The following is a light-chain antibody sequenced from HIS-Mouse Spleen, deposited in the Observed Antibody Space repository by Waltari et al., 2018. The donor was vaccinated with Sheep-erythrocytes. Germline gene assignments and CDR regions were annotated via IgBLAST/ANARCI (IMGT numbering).Light chain of an antibody. CDR1: SSDVRGYNS. V-gene: IGLV2-8*01. CDR3: QAWDSSTEV. CDR2: EVS. J-gene: IGLJ2*01. Sequence: QSALTQPPSASGSPGQSVTISCTVTSSDVRGYNSVSWYQQHPGKAPKLMIFEVSKRPSGVPDRFSGSKSGNTASLTVSGLQAMDEADYYCQAWDSSTEVFGGGTKLTVL.